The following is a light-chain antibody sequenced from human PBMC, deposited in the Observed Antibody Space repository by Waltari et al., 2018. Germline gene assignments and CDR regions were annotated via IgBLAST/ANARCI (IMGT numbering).Light chain of an antibody. CDR2: GAP. Sequence: EIEMTQSPATLSVSPGERVTLSCRASQSVGNNLAWYQQRPGQAPRLLIYGAPTRATDISDRFSGSGSGTDFTLTISALQSEDLAVYYCHQYIHWPTFTFGQGTKLQIE. J-gene: IGKJ2*01. CDR3: HQYIHWPTFT. V-gene: IGKV3-15*01. CDR1: QSVGNN.